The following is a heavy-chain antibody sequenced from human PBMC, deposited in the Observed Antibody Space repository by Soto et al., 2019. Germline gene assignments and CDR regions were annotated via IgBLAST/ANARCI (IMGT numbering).Heavy chain of an antibody. D-gene: IGHD5-12*01. CDR3: ARDSGYDLTQPGMDV. CDR1: GFTFNNYD. CDR2: IGAAGDT. Sequence: GSLRLSCAASGFTFNNYDMHWVRQATGKGLEWVAVIGAAGDTHYPGSVKGRFTISRENGKNSVYLQMKSLRAGDTAIYYCARDSGYDLTQPGMDVWGQGTTVTVSS. J-gene: IGHJ6*02. V-gene: IGHV3-13*01.